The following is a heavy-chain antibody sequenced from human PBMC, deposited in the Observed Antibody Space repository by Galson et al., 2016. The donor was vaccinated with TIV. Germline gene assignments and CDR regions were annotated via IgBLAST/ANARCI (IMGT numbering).Heavy chain of an antibody. CDR1: GYTFSNYD. V-gene: IGHV1-8*01. CDR3: ARGHRVSTPTMTVVIRAPLAY. J-gene: IGHJ4*02. CDR2: MNANTGDT. Sequence: SVKVSCKASGYTFSNYDVNWVRQAPGQGLEWMGWMNANTGDTGYAQNFQGRVTMTRDNSINTAYMELSSLKSEDTAIYYCARGHRVSTPTMTVVIRAPLAYWGQGTLVTVSS. D-gene: IGHD3-22*01.